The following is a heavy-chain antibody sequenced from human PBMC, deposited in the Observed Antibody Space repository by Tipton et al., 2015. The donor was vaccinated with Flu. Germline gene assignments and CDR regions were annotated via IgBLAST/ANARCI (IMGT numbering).Heavy chain of an antibody. J-gene: IGHJ4*02. Sequence: TLSLTCTVSGASISSGSYYWAWSRQPPGKGLEWVGSVYYSGTTYYNPSLKSRVTISVDTSKNQFSLTVSSVTAAATAVYYCARVLVVAATPFDDWGQGILVIGTS. V-gene: IGHV4-39*07. D-gene: IGHD2-15*01. CDR1: GASISSGSYY. CDR3: ARVLVVAATPFDD. CDR2: VYYSGTT.